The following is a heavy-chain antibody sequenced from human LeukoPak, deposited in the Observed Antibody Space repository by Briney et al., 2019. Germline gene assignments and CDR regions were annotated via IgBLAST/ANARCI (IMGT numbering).Heavy chain of an antibody. D-gene: IGHD3-22*01. CDR3: ARAPYYYDRSDRFDP. J-gene: IGHJ5*02. CDR1: GDSINSRSYY. V-gene: IGHV4-39*07. Sequence: SETLSLTCTVSGDSINSRSYYWDWIRQPPGKGLEWIGNLYYGGNTHYNPSLKSRVTISVDTSKNQFSLKLSSVTAADTAVYYCARAPYYYDRSDRFDPWGQGTLVTVSS. CDR2: LYYGGNT.